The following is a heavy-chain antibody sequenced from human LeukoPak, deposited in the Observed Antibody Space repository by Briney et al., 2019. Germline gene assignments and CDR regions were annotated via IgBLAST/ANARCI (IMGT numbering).Heavy chain of an antibody. CDR3: ARGGTRFDFDNSGYYN. D-gene: IGHD3-22*01. CDR2: IKQDGSEK. Sequence: PGGSLRLSCAASGFTFSSYWMSWVRQAPGKGLEWVANIKQDGSEKYYVDSVKGRFTISRDNAKNSLYLQMNSLRAEDTAVYYCARGGTRFDFDNSGYYNWGQGTLVTVSS. J-gene: IGHJ1*01. CDR1: GFTFSSYW. V-gene: IGHV3-7*01.